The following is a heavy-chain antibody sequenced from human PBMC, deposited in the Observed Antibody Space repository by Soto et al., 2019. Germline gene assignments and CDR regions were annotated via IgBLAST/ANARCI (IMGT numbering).Heavy chain of an antibody. J-gene: IGHJ4*02. CDR1: GGSISSSSYY. CDR3: ARGDHPHTFAY. Sequence: SETLSVTCTVSGGSISSSSYYWGWIRQPPGKGLEWIGSIYYSGSTYYNPSLKSRVTISVDTSKNQFSLKLSSVTAADTAVYYCARGDHPHTFAYWAQGPLVTVSS. D-gene: IGHD2-2*02. V-gene: IGHV4-39*01. CDR2: IYYSGST.